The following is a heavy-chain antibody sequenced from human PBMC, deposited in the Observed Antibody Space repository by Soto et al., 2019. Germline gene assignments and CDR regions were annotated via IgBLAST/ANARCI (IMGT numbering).Heavy chain of an antibody. CDR1: GFTFSNYA. CDR2: ITRSGDGT. J-gene: IGHJ3*02. CDR3: MRHHGDVDGFDI. V-gene: IGHV3-23*01. Sequence: DVQLLESGGGLVQPGGSLRLSCGVSGFTFSNYAMTWVRQAPGKGLEWVSSITRSGDGTYYAESVKGRFTISRDNSKKALSLKMSRRRDDDTADYYAMRHHGDVDGFDIWGLGTMVTVSS.